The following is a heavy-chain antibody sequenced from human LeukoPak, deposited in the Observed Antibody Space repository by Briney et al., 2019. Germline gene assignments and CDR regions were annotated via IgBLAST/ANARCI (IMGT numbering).Heavy chain of an antibody. D-gene: IGHD1-26*01. Sequence: GGSLRLSCAASGFTFSTYGMTWVRQAPGKGLEWVSGISGSGGSPYYADSVKGRFTISRDNSKNTLYLQMNSLRAEDTAMYYCARADLSGSYFHPHFLDYWGQGTLVTVSS. J-gene: IGHJ4*02. CDR3: ARADLSGSYFHPHFLDY. CDR2: ISGSGGSP. CDR1: GFTFSTYG. V-gene: IGHV3-23*01.